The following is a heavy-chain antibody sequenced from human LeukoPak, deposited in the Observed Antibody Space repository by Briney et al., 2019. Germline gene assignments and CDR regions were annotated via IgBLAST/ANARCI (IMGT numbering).Heavy chain of an antibody. CDR1: GFSFSTYW. Sequence: GGSLRLSCAASGFSFSTYWMGWARQAPGKGLEWVANMKQDGSEKHYVDSVKGRFTISRDNGRNSLHLQMNSLRAEDTAVYYCAREVYYGSGRRFDLWGQGTLVTVSS. CDR2: MKQDGSEK. V-gene: IGHV3-7*01. J-gene: IGHJ4*02. D-gene: IGHD3-10*01. CDR3: AREVYYGSGRRFDL.